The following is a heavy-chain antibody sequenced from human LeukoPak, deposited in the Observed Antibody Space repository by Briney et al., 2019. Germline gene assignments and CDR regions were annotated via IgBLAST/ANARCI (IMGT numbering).Heavy chain of an antibody. J-gene: IGHJ4*02. CDR2: ISWNSGSI. CDR3: AKDTNRDANYYFDY. V-gene: IGHV3-9*01. CDR1: GFTFDDYA. Sequence: GRSLRLSCAASGFTFDDYAMHWVRQAPGKGLEWVSGISWNSGSIGYADSVKGRFTISRDNAKNSLYLQMNSLRAEDTALYYCAKDTNRDANYYFDYWGQGTLVTVSS. D-gene: IGHD1-14*01.